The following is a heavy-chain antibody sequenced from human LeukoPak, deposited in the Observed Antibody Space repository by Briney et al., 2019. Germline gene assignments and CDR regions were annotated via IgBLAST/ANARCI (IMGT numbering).Heavy chain of an antibody. CDR1: GYTFTSYG. CDR3: ARDQGMITFGGVIAPPVGYYYYYMDV. Sequence: ASVKVSCKASGYTFTSYGISWVRQAPGQGLEWMGWISAYNGNTNYAQKLRGRVTMTTDTSTSTAYMELRSLRSDDTAVYYCARDQGMITFGGVIAPPVGYYYYYMDVWGKGTTVTVSS. CDR2: ISAYNGNT. V-gene: IGHV1-18*01. J-gene: IGHJ6*03. D-gene: IGHD3-16*02.